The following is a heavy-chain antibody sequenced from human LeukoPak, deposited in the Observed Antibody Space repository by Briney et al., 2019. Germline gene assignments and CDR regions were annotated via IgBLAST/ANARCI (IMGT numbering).Heavy chain of an antibody. CDR1: GFTFSTYE. J-gene: IGHJ4*02. D-gene: IGHD3-22*01. V-gene: IGHV3-48*03. Sequence: PGGSLRLSCAASGFTFSTYEMNWVRQAPGKGLEWVSYISSSGTSIYYADSVKGRFTISRDNSKSTVYLQMNSLKPDDTAVYYCATQSITLVVVISPFDYWGQGTLVTVSS. CDR2: ISSSGTSI. CDR3: ATQSITLVVVISPFDY.